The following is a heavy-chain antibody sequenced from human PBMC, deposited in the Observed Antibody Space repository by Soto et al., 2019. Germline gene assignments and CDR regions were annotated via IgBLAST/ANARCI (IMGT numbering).Heavy chain of an antibody. CDR3: ARGIAAAEPYYYYYGMDV. V-gene: IGHV3-30-3*01. CDR2: ISYDGSNK. CDR1: GFTFSSYA. D-gene: IGHD6-13*01. Sequence: AGGSLRLSCAASGFTFSSYAMHWVRQAPGKGLEWVAVISYDGSNKYYADSVKGRFTISRDNSKNTLYLQMNSLRAEDTAVYYCARGIAAAEPYYYYYGMDVWGQGTTVTVSS. J-gene: IGHJ6*02.